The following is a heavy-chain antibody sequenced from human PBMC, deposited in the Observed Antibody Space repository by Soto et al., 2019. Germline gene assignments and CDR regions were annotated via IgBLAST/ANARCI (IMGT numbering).Heavy chain of an antibody. D-gene: IGHD3-9*01. Sequence: GASVKVSCKASGYTFTSYDINWVRQATGQGLEWMGWMNPNSGNTGYAQKFQGRVTMTRNTSISTAYMELSSLRSEDTAVYYCARDITSYYDILTGYRVANQAHYHHYHLAVCGKGTTVTVSS. J-gene: IGHJ6*03. V-gene: IGHV1-8*01. CDR2: MNPNSGNT. CDR3: ARDITSYYDILTGYRVANQAHYHHYHLAV. CDR1: GYTFTSYD.